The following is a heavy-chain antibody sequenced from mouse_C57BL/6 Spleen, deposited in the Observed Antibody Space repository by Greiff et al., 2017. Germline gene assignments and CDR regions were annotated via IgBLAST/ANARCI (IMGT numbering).Heavy chain of an antibody. J-gene: IGHJ1*03. CDR2: IDPEDGET. Sequence: VQLQQSGAELVKPGASVKLSCTASGFNIKDYYMPWVKQRTEQGLEWIGRIDPEDGETKYAPQFQGKATITADTSSNTAYLQSSSLTSEDTAVYYCARIDGSSYWYFDVGGTGTTVTVSS. V-gene: IGHV14-2*01. CDR1: GFNIKDYY. CDR3: ARIDGSSYWYFDV. D-gene: IGHD1-1*01.